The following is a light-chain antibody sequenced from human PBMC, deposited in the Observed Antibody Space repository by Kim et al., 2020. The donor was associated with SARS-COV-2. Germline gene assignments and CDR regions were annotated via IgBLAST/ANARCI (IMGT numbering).Light chain of an antibody. CDR1: NLGSKN. J-gene: IGLJ2*01. CDR2: RDS. CDR3: QVWDSSVV. V-gene: IGLV3-9*01. Sequence: VSVALGQPARITCGGNNLGSKNVHWYQQKPGQAPVLVIYRDSNRPSGIPERFSGSNSGNTATLTISRAQAGDEADYYCQVWDSSVVFGGGTKLTVL.